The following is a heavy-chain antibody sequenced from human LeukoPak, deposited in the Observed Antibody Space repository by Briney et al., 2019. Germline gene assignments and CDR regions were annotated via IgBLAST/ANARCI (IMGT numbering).Heavy chain of an antibody. V-gene: IGHV5-51*01. CDR2: IYPGDSDT. Sequence: GESLKISCKGSGYTFSTYWIGWVRQMPGRGLEWMGVIYPGDSDTRYSPSFQGQVTISVDESISTAYLQWTSVKASDSGMYFCARNLVYGSDARRRAFDIWGPGTMVIVSS. CDR1: GYTFSTYW. CDR3: ARNLVYGSDARRRAFDI. D-gene: IGHD2-8*01. J-gene: IGHJ3*02.